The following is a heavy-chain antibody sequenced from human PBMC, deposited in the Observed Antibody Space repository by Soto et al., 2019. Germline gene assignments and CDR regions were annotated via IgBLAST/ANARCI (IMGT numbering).Heavy chain of an antibody. Sequence: GGSLRLSCAASGFTFSSYGMHWVRQAPGKGLEWVAVISYDGSNKYYADSVKGRFTISRDNSKNTLYLQMNSLRAEDTAVYYCAKEQDVATITYYFDYWGQGT. CDR1: GFTFSSYG. J-gene: IGHJ4*02. D-gene: IGHD5-12*01. CDR2: ISYDGSNK. V-gene: IGHV3-30*18. CDR3: AKEQDVATITYYFDY.